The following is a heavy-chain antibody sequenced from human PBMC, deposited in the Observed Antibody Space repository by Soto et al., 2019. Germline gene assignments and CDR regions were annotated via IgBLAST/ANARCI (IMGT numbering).Heavy chain of an antibody. CDR2: ANSVGTRA. CDR1: GFNFNIYS. J-gene: IGHJ4*02. CDR3: AILPRDYEGY. V-gene: IGHV3-74*01. Sequence: EVQLVESGGGLVQPGGSLRLACAASGFNFNIYSMHWVRQAPGKGLVWGSRANSVGTRAHYADSVKGRFTISRDSAKNTLYLQMNNLRGEDTAVYFCAILPRDYEGYWGQGTLVIVSS. D-gene: IGHD3-22*01.